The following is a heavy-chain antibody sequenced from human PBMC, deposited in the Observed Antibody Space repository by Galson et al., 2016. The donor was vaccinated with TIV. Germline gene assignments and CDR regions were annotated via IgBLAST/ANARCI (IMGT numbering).Heavy chain of an antibody. CDR2: INTNTGNP. Sequence: SGAEVKQPGASVKVSCKASGYSFSRHALNWVRQAPGQGLEWMGWINTNTGNPMYAQGFTGRFVFSLDTSVSTAYLQISSLKAEDTAVYYCARDRYCSSVSCSFDNNWFDPWGQGTLVTVSS. CDR3: ARDRYCSSVSCSFDNNWFDP. D-gene: IGHD2-2*01. J-gene: IGHJ5*02. V-gene: IGHV7-4-1*02. CDR1: GYSFSRHA.